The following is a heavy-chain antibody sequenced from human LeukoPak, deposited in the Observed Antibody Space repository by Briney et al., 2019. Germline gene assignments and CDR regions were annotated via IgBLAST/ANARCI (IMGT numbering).Heavy chain of an antibody. CDR3: AKDRSESYFYFDF. Sequence: GGSLRLSCVASGFTFSSNGMHWVRQASGKGLEWVAFIRYGGNDERYADSVKGRFTISRDNSKNTLYLQMNSLRAEDTAVYYCAKDRSESYFYFDFWGQGTLVTVSS. CDR2: IRYGGNDE. D-gene: IGHD1-26*01. J-gene: IGHJ4*02. V-gene: IGHV3-30*02. CDR1: GFTFSSNG.